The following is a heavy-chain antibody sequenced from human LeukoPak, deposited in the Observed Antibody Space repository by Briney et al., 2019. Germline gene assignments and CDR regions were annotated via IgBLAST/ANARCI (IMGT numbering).Heavy chain of an antibody. CDR1: GYTCTSYG. V-gene: IGHV1-18*01. Sequence: GASVKLSCKSSGYTCTSYGISWVRQAPGQGLEWRGWISAYNGNTNYARKLQGRVTMTTDTSTSTAYMELRSLRSEDTAVYYCATYPYTMIVGKYYFDYWGQGTLVTVSS. CDR2: ISAYNGNT. J-gene: IGHJ4*02. D-gene: IGHD3-22*01. CDR3: ATYPYTMIVGKYYFDY.